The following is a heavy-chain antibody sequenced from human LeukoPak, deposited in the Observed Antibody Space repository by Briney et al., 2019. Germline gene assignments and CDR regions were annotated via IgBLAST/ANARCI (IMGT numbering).Heavy chain of an antibody. CDR2: IYYSGST. D-gene: IGHD6-6*01. J-gene: IGHJ2*01. Sequence: PSETLSLTCTVSGGSISSSSYYWGWIRQPPGKGLEWIGSIYYSGSTYYNPSLKSRVTISVDTSKNQFSLKLSSVTAADTAVYYCARGRNSIAARFWYFDLWGRGTLVTVSS. CDR1: GGSISSSSYY. CDR3: ARGRNSIAARFWYFDL. V-gene: IGHV4-39*01.